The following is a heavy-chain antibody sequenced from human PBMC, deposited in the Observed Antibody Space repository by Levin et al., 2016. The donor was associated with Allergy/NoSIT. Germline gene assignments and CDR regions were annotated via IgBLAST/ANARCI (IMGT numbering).Heavy chain of an antibody. CDR3: TRPMAAVGTGVNWFDP. D-gene: IGHD6-13*01. CDR1: GASISSYY. V-gene: IGHV4-59*08. CDR2: IYYSGST. J-gene: IGHJ5*02. Sequence: GSLRLSCTVSGASISSYYWSWIRQPPGKGLEWIGYIYYSGSTNYNPSLKSRVTISVDTSKNQFSLKLTSVTAADTAVYYCTRPMAAVGTGVNWFDPWGQGTLVTVSS.